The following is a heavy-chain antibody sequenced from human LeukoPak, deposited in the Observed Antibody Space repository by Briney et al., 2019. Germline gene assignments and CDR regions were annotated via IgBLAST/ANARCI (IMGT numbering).Heavy chain of an antibody. Sequence: PGGSLRLSCAASGFTFSSYGMSWVRQAPGKGLEWVSGISGSGGSTYYADSVKGRFTISRDNSKNTLYLQMNSLRAEDTAVYYCAKDREAILTGYYTSGLPSLFDYWGQGTLVTVSS. CDR2: ISGSGGST. D-gene: IGHD3-9*01. CDR1: GFTFSSYG. J-gene: IGHJ4*02. CDR3: AKDREAILTGYYTSGLPSLFDY. V-gene: IGHV3-23*01.